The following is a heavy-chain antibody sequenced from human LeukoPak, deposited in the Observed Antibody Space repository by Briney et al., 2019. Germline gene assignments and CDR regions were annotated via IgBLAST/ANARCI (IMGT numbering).Heavy chain of an antibody. CDR2: IYSGGST. D-gene: IGHD2-15*01. CDR3: ARYCSGGSCYSGGLDY. CDR1: WFTFRSNY. J-gene: IGHJ4*02. Sequence: GGSLRLSCAASWFTFRSNYMSWVRQAPGKGLEWVSVIYSGGSTYYSDSVKGRFTISRDNSKNTLYLQMNSLRAEETAVYYCARYCSGGSCYSGGLDYWGQGTLVTVSS. V-gene: IGHV3-53*01.